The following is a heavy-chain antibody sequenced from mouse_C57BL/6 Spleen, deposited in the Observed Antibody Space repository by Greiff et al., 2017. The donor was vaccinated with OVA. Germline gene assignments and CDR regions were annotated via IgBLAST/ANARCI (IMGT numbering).Heavy chain of an antibody. V-gene: IGHV14-1*01. CDR3: TTGYYGSSPFAY. CDR1: GFNIKDYY. J-gene: IGHJ3*01. Sequence: EVKLMESGAELVRPGASVKLSCTASGFNIKDYYMHWVKQRPEQGLEWIGRIDPEDGDTEYAPKFQGKATMTADPSSNTAYLQLSSLTSEDTAVYYCTTGYYGSSPFAYWGQGTLVTVSA. CDR2: IDPEDGDT. D-gene: IGHD1-1*01.